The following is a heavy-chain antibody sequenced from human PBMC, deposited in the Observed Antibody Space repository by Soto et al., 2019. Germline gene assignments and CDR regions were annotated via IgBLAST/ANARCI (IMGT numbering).Heavy chain of an antibody. CDR3: AKDKARHSYGPYYYYYGMDV. CDR2: ISYDGSNK. J-gene: IGHJ6*02. Sequence: GGSLRLSCAASGFTFSSYGMHWVRQAPGKGLEWVAVISYDGSNKYYADSVKGRFTISRDNSKNTLYLQMNSLRAEDTAVYYCAKDKARHSYGPYYYYYGMDVWGQGTTVTVSS. D-gene: IGHD5-18*01. V-gene: IGHV3-30*18. CDR1: GFTFSSYG.